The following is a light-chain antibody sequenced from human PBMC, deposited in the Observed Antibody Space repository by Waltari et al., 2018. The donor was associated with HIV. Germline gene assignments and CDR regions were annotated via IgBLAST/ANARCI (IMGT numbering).Light chain of an antibody. CDR3: QRYGSSAPYT. Sequence: EIVLTQSPGTLSLSPGERATLSCRASQSLTNSYLAWYQQKPGLAPRLLIYGASSRATGIPDRISGGGSGTDFTLTISRREHEEYAVYYCQRYGSSAPYTFGQGTKLEIK. J-gene: IGKJ2*01. V-gene: IGKV3-20*01. CDR1: QSLTNSY. CDR2: GAS.